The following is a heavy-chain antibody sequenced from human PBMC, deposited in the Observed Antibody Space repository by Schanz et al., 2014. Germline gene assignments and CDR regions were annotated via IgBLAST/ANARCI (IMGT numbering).Heavy chain of an antibody. CDR2: IFDSGRI. Sequence: QVHLQESGPGLVKPSETLSLTCTISGGSIRSYYWNWIRQPPGKGLEWIGHIFDSGRIKDNPALQSRVTMSIDTSKNQVSLKLSSVTAADTAVYYCARTFRCGGGECSTWADWGQGTLVTVSS. CDR3: ARTFRCGGGECSTWAD. V-gene: IGHV4-59*12. J-gene: IGHJ4*02. D-gene: IGHD2-21*01. CDR1: GGSIRSYY.